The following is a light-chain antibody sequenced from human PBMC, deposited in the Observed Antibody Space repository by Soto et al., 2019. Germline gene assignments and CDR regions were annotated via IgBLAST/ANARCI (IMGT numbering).Light chain of an antibody. CDR2: GAS. CDR3: QQYKNWPPIT. CDR1: QSLSSN. J-gene: IGKJ5*01. V-gene: IGKV3-15*01. Sequence: EIVLTQSPATLSASPGEGATLSCRASQSLSSNLAWYQQKPGQAPRLLIYGASTRATGVPARFSSSGSGTEFTLTISSLQSEDFAVYYCQQYKNWPPITFGQGTRLEIK.